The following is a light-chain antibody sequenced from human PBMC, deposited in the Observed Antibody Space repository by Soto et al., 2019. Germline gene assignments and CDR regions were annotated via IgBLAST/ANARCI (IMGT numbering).Light chain of an antibody. V-gene: IGKV1-27*01. Sequence: DIQMTQSPSSLSASVGDRVTITCRASQGISIYLGWYQQKPGKAPNLLIYGASTLQSGVPSRFSGSGSGTEFSLTINSLQPEDVATYYCQKYDSAPWTFGQGTKVEIK. CDR2: GAS. CDR3: QKYDSAPWT. J-gene: IGKJ1*01. CDR1: QGISIY.